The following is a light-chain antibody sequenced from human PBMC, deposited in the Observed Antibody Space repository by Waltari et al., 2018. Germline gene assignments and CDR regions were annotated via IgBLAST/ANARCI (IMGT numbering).Light chain of an antibody. CDR1: SGTSSHA. Sequence: QLVLTQSPSASASLGASVKLTCTLRSGTSSHAIAWHQPQPEKGPRFLMKVKSDGSHKKGDGIPDRFSGSSSGAERFLTISSLQSEDEADYYCQTWGTGIPVVFGGGTKVTVL. CDR2: VKSDGSH. V-gene: IGLV4-69*01. J-gene: IGLJ2*01. CDR3: QTWGTGIPVV.